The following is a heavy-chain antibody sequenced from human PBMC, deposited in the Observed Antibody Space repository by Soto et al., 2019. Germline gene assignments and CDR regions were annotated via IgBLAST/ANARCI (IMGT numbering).Heavy chain of an antibody. Sequence: GGSLRLSCAASGFTFSSYSMNWVRQAPGKGLEWVSSISSSSSYIYYADSVKGRFTISRDNAKNSLYLQMNSLRAEDTAVYYCARGLGYCSGGSCYGNIYYSYYGMDVWGQGTTVTVSS. CDR1: GFTFSSYS. CDR3: ARGLGYCSGGSCYGNIYYSYYGMDV. J-gene: IGHJ6*02. V-gene: IGHV3-21*01. CDR2: ISSSSSYI. D-gene: IGHD2-15*01.